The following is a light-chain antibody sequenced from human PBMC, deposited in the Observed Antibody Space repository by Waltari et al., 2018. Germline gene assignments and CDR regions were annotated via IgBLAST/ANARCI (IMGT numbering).Light chain of an antibody. CDR3: QQFHSLLT. J-gene: IGKJ4*01. CDR2: DAS. Sequence: DIQMTQSPSSLSASVGDSVTITCQASQDINNYLNWYQQKPGKAPKLLIYDASNLETWVPSRFSGSGSGTTFTFTISSPQPEDIATYYCQQFHSLLTFGGGTKVEIK. V-gene: IGKV1-33*01. CDR1: QDINNY.